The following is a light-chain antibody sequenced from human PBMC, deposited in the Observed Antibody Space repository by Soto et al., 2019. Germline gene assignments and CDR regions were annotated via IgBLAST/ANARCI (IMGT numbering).Light chain of an antibody. CDR3: SSYTTSTTYV. CDR2: EVT. J-gene: IGLJ1*01. V-gene: IGLV2-14*01. Sequence: QPVLTQPASVSGSPGQSITISCTGTSSDVGGYNSVSWYQQHPGRAPKLIIYEVTNRPSGVSSRFSASKSADTASLTISGLQPEDEADYYCSSYTTSTTYVFGTGTKVTVL. CDR1: SSDVGGYNS.